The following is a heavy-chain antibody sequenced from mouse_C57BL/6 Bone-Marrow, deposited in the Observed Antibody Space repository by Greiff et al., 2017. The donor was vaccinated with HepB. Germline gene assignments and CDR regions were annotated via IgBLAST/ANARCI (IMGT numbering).Heavy chain of an antibody. V-gene: IGHV1-82*01. D-gene: IGHD1-1*01. CDR3: ARGDYYGSSAWFAY. CDR1: GYAFSSSW. CDR2: IYPGDGDT. J-gene: IGHJ3*01. Sequence: QVQLQQSGPELVKPGASVKISCKASGYAFSSSWMNWVKQRPGKGLEWIGRIYPGDGDTNYNGKFKGKATLTADKSSSTAYMQLSSLTSEDSAVYFWARGDYYGSSAWFAYWGQGTLVTVSA.